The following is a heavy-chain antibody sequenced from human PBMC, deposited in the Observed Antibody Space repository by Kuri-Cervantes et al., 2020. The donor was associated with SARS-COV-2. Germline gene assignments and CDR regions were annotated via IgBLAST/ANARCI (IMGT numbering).Heavy chain of an antibody. D-gene: IGHD3-3*01. J-gene: IGHJ4*02. CDR3: VKDFWSGYPTYYFDY. CDR1: GFTFSSYG. Sequence: GESLKISCAASGFTFSSYGMHWVRQAPGKGLEWVAVISYDGSNKYYADSVRGRFTISRDNSKNTLYLQMNSLRAEDTAVYYCVKDFWSGYPTYYFDYWGQGTQVTVSS. V-gene: IGHV3-30*18. CDR2: ISYDGSNK.